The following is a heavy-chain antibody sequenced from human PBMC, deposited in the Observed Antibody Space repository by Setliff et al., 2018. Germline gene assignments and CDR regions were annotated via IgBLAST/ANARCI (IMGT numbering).Heavy chain of an antibody. CDR3: ASLSGGELWSHYGMDV. V-gene: IGHV1-69*10. CDR2: IIPILGIA. CDR1: GYTFTGYY. Sequence: GASVKVSCKASGYTFTGYYMHWVRQAPGQGLEWMGGIIPILGIANYAQKFQGRVTITADESTSTAYMELSSLRSEDTAVYYCASLSGGELWSHYGMDVWGQGTTVTVSS. D-gene: IGHD5-18*01. J-gene: IGHJ6*02.